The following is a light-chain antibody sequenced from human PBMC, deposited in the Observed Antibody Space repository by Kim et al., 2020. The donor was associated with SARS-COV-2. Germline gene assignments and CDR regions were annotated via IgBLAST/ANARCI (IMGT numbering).Light chain of an antibody. V-gene: IGLV3-25*03. CDR3: QSADSSGTYVV. Sequence: PGQPARITCSVDALPKEYAYWYQRRPGQAPVLVIYKDSGRPSGIPERFSGSSSGTTVTLAISGVQAEDEADYYCQSADSSGTYVVFGGGTQLTVL. J-gene: IGLJ2*01. CDR1: ALPKEY. CDR2: KDS.